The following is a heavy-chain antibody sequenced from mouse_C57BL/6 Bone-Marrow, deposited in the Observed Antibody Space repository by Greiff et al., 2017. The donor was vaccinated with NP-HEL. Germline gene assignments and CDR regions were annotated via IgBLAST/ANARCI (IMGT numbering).Heavy chain of an antibody. CDR2: IHPNSGST. D-gene: IGHD2-3*01. CDR3: ARDGGPPEGFAY. J-gene: IGHJ3*01. V-gene: IGHV1-64*01. Sequence: VPLQQPGAELVKPGASVKLSCKASGYTFTSYWMHWVKQRPGQGLEWIGMIHPNSGSTNYNEKFKSKATLTVDKSSSTAYMQLSSLTSEDSAVYYCARDGGPPEGFAYWGQGTLVTVSA. CDR1: GYTFTSYW.